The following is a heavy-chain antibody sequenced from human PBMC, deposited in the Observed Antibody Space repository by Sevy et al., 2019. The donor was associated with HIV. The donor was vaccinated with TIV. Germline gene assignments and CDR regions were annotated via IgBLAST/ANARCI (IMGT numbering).Heavy chain of an antibody. V-gene: IGHV3-48*02. J-gene: IGHJ4*02. CDR3: ARDPRYCGGDCYDS. D-gene: IGHD2-21*02. Sequence: GGSLRLSCAASGFTLSDYSMNWVRQAPGKGLEWISYISSSGSTIYYADSVKGRITISRDNVKNSLFLQMNSLRDEDTAVYYCARDPRYCGGDCYDSWGQGTLVTVSS. CDR2: ISSSGSTI. CDR1: GFTLSDYS.